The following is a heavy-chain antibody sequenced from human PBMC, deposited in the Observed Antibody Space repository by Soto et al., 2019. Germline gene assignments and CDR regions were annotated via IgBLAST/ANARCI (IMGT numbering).Heavy chain of an antibody. CDR2: INHSGST. D-gene: IGHD4-17*01. J-gene: IGHJ6*02. CDR3: AGRLTTVNYYYYGMDV. CDR1: GGSFSGYY. Sequence: NPSETLSLTCAVYGGSFSGYYWSWIRQPPGKGLEWIGEINHSGSTNYNPSLKSRVTISVDTSKNQFSLKLSSVTAADTAVYYCAGRLTTVNYYYYGMDVWGQGTTVTVSS. V-gene: IGHV4-34*01.